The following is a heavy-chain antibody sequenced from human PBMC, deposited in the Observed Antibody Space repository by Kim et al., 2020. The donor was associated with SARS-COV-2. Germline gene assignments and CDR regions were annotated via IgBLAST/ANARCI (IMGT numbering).Heavy chain of an antibody. J-gene: IGHJ5*02. CDR1: GDSVSSNSAA. Sequence: SRTLSLTCAISGDSVSSNSAAWNWIRQSPSRGLEWLGRTYYRSKWYNDYALSVRSRIIINPDTSKNQFSLQLTSVTPEDTAVYYCTRDLPYCTNTNCYNRWFDPWGQGTVVTVSS. CDR2: TYYRSKWYN. CDR3: TRDLPYCTNTNCYNRWFDP. V-gene: IGHV6-1*01. D-gene: IGHD2-2*02.